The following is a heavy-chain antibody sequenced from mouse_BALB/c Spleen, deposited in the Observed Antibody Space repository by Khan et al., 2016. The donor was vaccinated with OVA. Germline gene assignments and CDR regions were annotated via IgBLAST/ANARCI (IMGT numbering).Heavy chain of an antibody. V-gene: IGHV9-3-1*01. D-gene: IGHD2-10*01. CDR2: INTYTGEP. CDR1: GYTFTNYG. Sequence: QIQLVQSGPELKKPGETVKISCKASGYTFTNYGMNWVKQAPGRGLKWMGWINTYTGEPTYADDFKGRFVFSLETSASTAYLQIHNLKNEDTATYFCARPPYFSYVMGYWGQGTSVTVSS. J-gene: IGHJ4*01. CDR3: ARPPYFSYVMGY.